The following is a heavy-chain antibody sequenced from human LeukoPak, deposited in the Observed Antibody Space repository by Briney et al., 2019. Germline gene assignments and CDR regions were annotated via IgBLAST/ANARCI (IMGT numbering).Heavy chain of an antibody. D-gene: IGHD3-22*01. CDR1: GGSISSGSYY. Sequence: SQTLSLTCTVSGGSISSGSYYWSWIRQPAGKGLEWIGRIYTSGSTNYNPSLKSRVTISVDTSKNQFSLKLSSVTAADTAVYYRARDRGPDSSGYEFDPWGQGTLVTVSS. CDR3: ARDRGPDSSGYEFDP. J-gene: IGHJ5*02. CDR2: IYTSGST. V-gene: IGHV4-61*02.